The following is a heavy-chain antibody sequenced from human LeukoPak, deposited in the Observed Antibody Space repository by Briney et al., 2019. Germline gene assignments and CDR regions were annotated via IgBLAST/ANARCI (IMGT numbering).Heavy chain of an antibody. CDR1: GFTFSSYG. CDR2: IRYDGSNK. CDR3: AKSHYYDSRAADY. J-gene: IGHJ4*02. D-gene: IGHD3-22*01. V-gene: IGHV3-30*02. Sequence: PGGSLRLSCAASGFTFSSYGMHWVRQAPGKGLEWVAFIRYDGSNKYYADFAKGRFTISRDNSKNTLYLQMNSLRAEDTAVYYCAKSHYYDSRAADYWGQGTLVTVSS.